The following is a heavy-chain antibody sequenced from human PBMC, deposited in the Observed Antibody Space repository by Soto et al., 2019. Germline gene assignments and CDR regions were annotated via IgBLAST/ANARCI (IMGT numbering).Heavy chain of an antibody. J-gene: IGHJ4*02. D-gene: IGHD5-12*01. CDR3: ARGRIRGYSGYSDY. CDR2: IYHSGST. CDR1: GGSISSSNW. Sequence: SETLSLTCAVSGGSISSSNWWSWVRQPPGKGLEWIGEIYHSGSTNYNPSLKSRVTISVDKSKNQFSLKLSSVAAADTAVYYCARGRIRGYSGYSDYWGQGTLVTAPQ. V-gene: IGHV4-4*02.